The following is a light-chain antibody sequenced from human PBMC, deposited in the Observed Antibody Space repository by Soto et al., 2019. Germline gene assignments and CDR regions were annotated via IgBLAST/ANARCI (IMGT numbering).Light chain of an antibody. CDR1: NSNIGYNY. V-gene: IGLV1-51*01. Sequence: QSVLTQPPSVSAASGQRVTIPCSGSNSNIGYNYVSWYQHLPGTAPKLLIYDNDKRPSGSPDRFSGSKSGTSATLDITGLQTGDAADYSCATWDTSLATVVFGRGTKLTVL. CDR2: DND. J-gene: IGLJ2*01. CDR3: ATWDTSLATVV.